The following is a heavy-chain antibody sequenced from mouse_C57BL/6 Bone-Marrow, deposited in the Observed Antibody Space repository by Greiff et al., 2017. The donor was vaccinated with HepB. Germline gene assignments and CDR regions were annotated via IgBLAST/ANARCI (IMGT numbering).Heavy chain of an antibody. Sequence: EVMLVESGEGLVKPGGSLKLSCAASGFTFSSYAMSWVRQTPEKRLEWVAYISSGGDYIYYADTVKGRFTISRDNARNTLYLQMSSLKSEDTAMYYCTRVLLLRRLYAMDYWGQGTSVTVSS. V-gene: IGHV5-9-1*02. D-gene: IGHD1-1*01. CDR2: ISSGGDYI. J-gene: IGHJ4*01. CDR1: GFTFSSYA. CDR3: TRVLLLRRLYAMDY.